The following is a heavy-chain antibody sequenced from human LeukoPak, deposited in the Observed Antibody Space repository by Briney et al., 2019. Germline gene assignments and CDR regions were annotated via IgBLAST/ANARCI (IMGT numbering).Heavy chain of an antibody. CDR1: GGTISSYY. J-gene: IGHJ4*02. D-gene: IGHD3-16*01. CDR3: ARGGKNSRVQFDF. Sequence: PSETLSLTCSVSGGTISSYYWNWIRQPPGKGLEWIGRVYSSGNIDYNPSLQSRVTMSIDQSKNQFSLNLSSMTAADTAVYYCARGGKNSRVQFDFWGQGTLVTVSS. V-gene: IGHV4-4*07. CDR2: VYSSGNI.